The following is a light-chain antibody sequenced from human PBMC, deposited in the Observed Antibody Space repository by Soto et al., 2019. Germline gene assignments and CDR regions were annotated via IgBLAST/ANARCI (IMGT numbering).Light chain of an antibody. J-gene: IGKJ4*01. V-gene: IGKV3-20*01. Sequence: EIVLTQSPGTLSLSPGERATLSCRASQSVSSSYLAWYQQKPGQAPRLLIYGASSRAAVIPDRFSVSGSGTDFTLTISRLEPEDFAVYYCQQYGSSPLTFGGGTKVEIK. CDR1: QSVSSSY. CDR2: GAS. CDR3: QQYGSSPLT.